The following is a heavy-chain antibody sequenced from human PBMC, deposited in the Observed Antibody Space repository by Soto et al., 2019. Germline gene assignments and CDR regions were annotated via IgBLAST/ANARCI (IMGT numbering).Heavy chain of an antibody. Sequence: GGSLRLSCAAAECTFRGYGMHWVRKAPGKGLVWVSRINSDGSSTSYADSVKGRFTISRDNAKNTLYLQMNSLRAEDTAVYYCARDRGWFGEVPFDYWGQGTLVTVSS. CDR3: ARDRGWFGEVPFDY. D-gene: IGHD3-10*01. CDR2: INSDGSST. J-gene: IGHJ4*02. CDR1: ECTFRGYG. V-gene: IGHV3-74*01.